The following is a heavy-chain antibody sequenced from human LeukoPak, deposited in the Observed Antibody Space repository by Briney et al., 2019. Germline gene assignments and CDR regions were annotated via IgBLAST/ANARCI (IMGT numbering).Heavy chain of an antibody. CDR2: ISSNGGST. Sequence: GESLRLSCAASGFTFSSYAMHWVRQAPGEGLEYVSAISSNGGSTYYANSVKGRFTISRDNSKNTLYLQMGSLRAEDMAVYYCARGPHYDYYYGMDVWGQGTTVTVSS. J-gene: IGHJ6*02. CDR1: GFTFSSYA. CDR3: ARGPHYDYYYGMDV. V-gene: IGHV3-64*01.